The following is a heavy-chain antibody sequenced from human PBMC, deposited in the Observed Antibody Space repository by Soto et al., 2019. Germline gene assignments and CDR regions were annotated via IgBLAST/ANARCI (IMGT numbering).Heavy chain of an antibody. D-gene: IGHD2-2*01. CDR2: ISYDGSNK. CDR3: AKFRGSTSSPDY. CDR1: GFTFSSYG. V-gene: IGHV3-30*18. J-gene: IGHJ4*02. Sequence: SGGSLRLSCAASGFTFSSYGMHWVRQAPGKGLEWVAVISYDGSNKYYADSVKGRFTISRDNSKNTLYLQMNSLRAEDTAVYYCAKFRGSTSSPDYWGQGTLVTVSS.